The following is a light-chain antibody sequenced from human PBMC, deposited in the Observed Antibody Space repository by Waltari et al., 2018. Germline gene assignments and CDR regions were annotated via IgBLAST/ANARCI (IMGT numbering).Light chain of an antibody. CDR2: HSS. CDR1: LGTSNL. CDR3: CSNNEGHTHV. J-gene: IGLJ1*01. Sequence: QSALTQPASVSGSPGQSVTIPCTGALGTSNLVSWYQQLPGTVPKLILYHSSERPSGTSIRFSGSRSGNTASLTISGLQSEDEADYYCCSNNEGHTHVFGTGTRVTVL. V-gene: IGLV2-23*01.